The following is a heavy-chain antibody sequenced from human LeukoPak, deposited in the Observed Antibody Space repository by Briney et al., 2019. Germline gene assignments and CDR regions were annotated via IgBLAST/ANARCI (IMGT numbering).Heavy chain of an antibody. Sequence: PGGSLRLSCAASGFTFSSYNLNWVRQAPGKGLEWVSYISGSSITIYYADSVKGRFTISRDNAKNSLYLQMNSLRAEDTAIYYCARTEYQLHYDILTGYSNYYFDLWGRGTLVTVFS. CDR2: ISGSSITI. V-gene: IGHV3-48*01. J-gene: IGHJ2*01. D-gene: IGHD3-9*01. CDR1: GFTFSSYN. CDR3: ARTEYQLHYDILTGYSNYYFDL.